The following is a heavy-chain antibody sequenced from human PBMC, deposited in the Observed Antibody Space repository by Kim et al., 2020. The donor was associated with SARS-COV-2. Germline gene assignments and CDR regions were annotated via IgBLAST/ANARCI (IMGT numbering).Heavy chain of an antibody. CDR1: GDTFIDYV. Sequence: ASVKVSCKASGDTFIDYVINWVRQAPGQGLEWMGWVNPYSGVTSYAQKFQDRVTMTRDTSINTAYLKLSRLTSEDTAVYFCARERCGSSGFWYFGLWGRG. J-gene: IGHJ2*01. V-gene: IGHV1-2*02. CDR3: ARERCGSSGFWYFGL. D-gene: IGHD3-3*01. CDR2: VNPYSGVT.